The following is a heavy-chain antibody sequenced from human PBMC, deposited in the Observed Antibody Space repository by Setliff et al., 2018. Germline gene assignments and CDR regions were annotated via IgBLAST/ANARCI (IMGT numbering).Heavy chain of an antibody. D-gene: IGHD6-13*01. V-gene: IGHV3-23*01. J-gene: IGHJ6*03. Sequence: PGGSLRLSCAASGFTFSAFAMSWVRQAPGNGLEWVSVISSSGDTTYFTDSVKGRFTISRDNARNTLYLQMNSLSAEDSAVYYCTKTRGITYYYYYMDVWGKGTAVTVSS. CDR2: ISSSGDTT. CDR3: TKTRGITYYYYYMDV. CDR1: GFTFSAFA.